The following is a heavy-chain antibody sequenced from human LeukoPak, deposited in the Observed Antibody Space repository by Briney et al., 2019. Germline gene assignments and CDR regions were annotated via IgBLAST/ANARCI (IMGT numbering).Heavy chain of an antibody. J-gene: IGHJ4*02. CDR3: ARSKALRLDDIYY. D-gene: IGHD3-9*01. CDR1: GYTFPSYF. V-gene: IGHV1-46*01. CDR2: INPTGGST. Sequence: GASVKVSYRASGYTFPSYFMHWVRQAPGQGLEWMGIINPTGGSTTYAQKFQGRVTMTRDTSTSTVYMELSSLRSDDTAVYYCARSKALRLDDIYYWGQGTLVTVSS.